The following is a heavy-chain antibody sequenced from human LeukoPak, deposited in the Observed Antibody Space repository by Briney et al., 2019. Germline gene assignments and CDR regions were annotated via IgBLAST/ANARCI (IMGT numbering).Heavy chain of an antibody. CDR2: ISSSSTYI. V-gene: IGHV3-21*01. Sequence: GGSLRLSCAASGFSFSSYYVNWVPQAPGKGLEWVSCISSSSTYIYYADSVRGRFAISRDNAKNSLYLQMNSLRAEDTAVYYCVRENHGSFDYWGQGSLVTVSS. CDR3: VRENHGSFDY. J-gene: IGHJ4*02. D-gene: IGHD1-14*01. CDR1: GFSFSSYY.